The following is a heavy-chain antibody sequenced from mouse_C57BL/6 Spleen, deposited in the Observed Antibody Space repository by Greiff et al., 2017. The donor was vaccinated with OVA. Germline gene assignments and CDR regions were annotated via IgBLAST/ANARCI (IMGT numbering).Heavy chain of an antibody. V-gene: IGHV1-80*01. CDR2: IYPGDGDT. D-gene: IGHD2-4*01. J-gene: IGHJ2*01. CDR3: ARIYYDYDPSFDY. Sequence: LVESGAELVKPGASVKISCKASGYAFSSYWMNWVKQRPGKGLEWIGQIYPGDGDTNYNGKFKGKATLTADKSSSTAYMQLSSLTSEDSAVYFCARIYYDYDPSFDYWGQGTTLTVSS. CDR1: GYAFSSYW.